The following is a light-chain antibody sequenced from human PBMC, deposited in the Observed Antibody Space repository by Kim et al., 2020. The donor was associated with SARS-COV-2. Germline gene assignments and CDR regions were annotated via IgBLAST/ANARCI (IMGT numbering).Light chain of an antibody. CDR1: VLAKKY. CDR3: YSAADNTLGI. V-gene: IGLV3-27*01. CDR2: KDN. J-gene: IGLJ2*01. Sequence: SYELTQPFSVSVSPGQTVNITYSGNVLAKKYGRWFQQRPGQAPLQVIYKDNERPSGIPERFSGSSSGTTVTLTISGAQVEDEADYYCYSAADNTLGIFGGGTQLTVL.